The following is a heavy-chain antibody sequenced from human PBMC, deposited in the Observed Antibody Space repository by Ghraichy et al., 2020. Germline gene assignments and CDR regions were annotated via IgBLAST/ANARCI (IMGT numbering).Heavy chain of an antibody. Sequence: GGSLRLSCAASGFTFSSYAISWVRQAPGKGLEWVSVISGSGDSIYYADSVRGRLTISRDNSKNTVYLQMNSLRAEDTAVYYCAKTPGDIAVAGTFDYWGQGTLVTVSS. J-gene: IGHJ4*02. V-gene: IGHV3-23*01. D-gene: IGHD6-19*01. CDR3: AKTPGDIAVAGTFDY. CDR2: ISGSGDSI. CDR1: GFTFSSYA.